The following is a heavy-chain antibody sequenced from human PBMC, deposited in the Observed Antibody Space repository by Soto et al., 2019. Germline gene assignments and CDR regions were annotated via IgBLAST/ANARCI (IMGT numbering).Heavy chain of an antibody. V-gene: IGHV3-30*18. D-gene: IGHD6-13*01. CDR2: ISYDGSNK. CDR3: AKAIYSTSWYYPFDY. J-gene: IGHJ4*02. Sequence: GGSLRLSCAASGFTFSSYGMHWVRQAPGKGLEWVAVISYDGSNKYYADSVKGRFTISRDNSKNTLYLQINSLRPEDTAVYYCAKAIYSTSWYYPFDYWGQGTLVTVSS. CDR1: GFTFSSYG.